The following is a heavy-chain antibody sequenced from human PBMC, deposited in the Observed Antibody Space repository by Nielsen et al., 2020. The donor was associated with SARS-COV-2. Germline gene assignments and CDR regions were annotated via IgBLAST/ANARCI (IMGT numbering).Heavy chain of an antibody. Sequence: GESLKISCAASGFTFSSYAMSWVRQAPGKGLEWVSAISGSGGSTYYADSVKGRFTISRDNSKNTLYLQMNSLRAEDTAVYYCAKSWIAAPSYGMDVWGQGTTVTVSS. CDR1: GFTFSSYA. V-gene: IGHV3-23*01. CDR2: ISGSGGST. D-gene: IGHD6-13*01. J-gene: IGHJ6*02. CDR3: AKSWIAAPSYGMDV.